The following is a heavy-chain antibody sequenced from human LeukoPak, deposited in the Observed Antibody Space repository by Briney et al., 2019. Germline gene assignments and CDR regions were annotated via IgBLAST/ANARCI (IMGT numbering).Heavy chain of an antibody. J-gene: IGHJ5*02. Sequence: ASVKVSCKASGYTFTSYAIHWVRQAPGQRLEWMGWISAGNGNTKYSQNFLGRVTFISNTSATTAFMELSSLRSEDAAVYYCARHYGPWGQGTLVTVSS. CDR2: ISAGNGNT. D-gene: IGHD3-16*01. CDR3: ARHYGP. V-gene: IGHV1-3*01. CDR1: GYTFTSYA.